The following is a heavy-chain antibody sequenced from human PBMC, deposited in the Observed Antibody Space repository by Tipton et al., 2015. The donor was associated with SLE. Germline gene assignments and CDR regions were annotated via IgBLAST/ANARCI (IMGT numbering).Heavy chain of an antibody. CDR1: GGSISSYY. CDR2: IYYSGST. D-gene: IGHD3-22*01. CDR3: ARGPTMVRGAHYYDSSGFDY. Sequence: TLSLTCTVSGGSISSYYWSWIRQPPGKGLEWIGNIYYSGSTNYNPSLKSRVTISVDTSKNQFSLKLSSVTAADTAVYYCARGPTMVRGAHYYDSSGFDYWGQGTLVTVSS. V-gene: IGHV4-59*01. J-gene: IGHJ4*02.